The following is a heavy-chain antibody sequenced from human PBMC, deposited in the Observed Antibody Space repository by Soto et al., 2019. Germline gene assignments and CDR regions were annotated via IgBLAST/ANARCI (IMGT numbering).Heavy chain of an antibody. D-gene: IGHD6-13*01. J-gene: IGHJ4*02. CDR1: GGTFSSYA. CDR3: ARDREAGIAAAAPDY. V-gene: IGHV1-69*13. Sequence: SVEVSWKASGGTFSSYAISWVRQANGQGLEWMGGIIPIFGTANYAQKFQGRVTITADESTSTAYMELSSLRSEDTAVYYCARDREAGIAAAAPDYWGQGTLVTVSS. CDR2: IIPIFGTA.